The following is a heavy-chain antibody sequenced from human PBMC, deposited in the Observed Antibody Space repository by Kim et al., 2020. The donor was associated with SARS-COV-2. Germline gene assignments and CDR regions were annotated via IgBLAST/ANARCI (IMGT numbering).Heavy chain of an antibody. CDR2: ISSSGSTI. V-gene: IGHV3-11*01. D-gene: IGHD6-6*01. CDR3: ARGSIAARPEFVDY. CDR1: GFTFSDYY. J-gene: IGHJ4*02. Sequence: GGSLRLSCAASGFTFSDYYMSWIRQAPGKGLEWVSYISSSGSTIYYADSVKGRFTISRDNAKNSLYLQMNSLRAEDTAMYYCARGSIAARPEFVDYWGQGTLVTVSS.